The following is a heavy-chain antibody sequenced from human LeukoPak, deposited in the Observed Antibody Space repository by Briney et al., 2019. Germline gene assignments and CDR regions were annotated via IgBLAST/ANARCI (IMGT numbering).Heavy chain of an antibody. CDR1: GFTFSSYG. V-gene: IGHV3-33*01. Sequence: GRSLRLSCAASGFTFSSYGMHWVRQAPGKGLEWVAVIWYDGSNKYYADSVKGRFTISRDNSKNTRYLQMNSRRAEDTAVYYCARDLAVAGTSEYFQHWGQGTLVTVSS. CDR2: IWYDGSNK. CDR3: ARDLAVAGTSEYFQH. D-gene: IGHD6-19*01. J-gene: IGHJ1*01.